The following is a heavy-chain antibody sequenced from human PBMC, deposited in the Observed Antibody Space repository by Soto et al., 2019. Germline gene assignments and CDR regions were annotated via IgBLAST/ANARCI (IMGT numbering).Heavy chain of an antibody. D-gene: IGHD3-22*01. CDR2: INPSGGST. CDR3: ARDVGLTYYYDSKGRNDAFDI. V-gene: IGHV1-46*01. J-gene: IGHJ3*02. CDR1: GYTFTSYY. Sequence: SVKVSCKASGYTFTSYYMHWVRQAPGQGLEWMGIINPSGGSTSYAQKFQGRVTMTRDTSTSTVYMELSSLRSEDTAVYYCARDVGLTYYYDSKGRNDAFDIWGQGTMVTVSS.